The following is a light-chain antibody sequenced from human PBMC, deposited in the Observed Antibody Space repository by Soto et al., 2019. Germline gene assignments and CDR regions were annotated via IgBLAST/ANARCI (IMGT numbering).Light chain of an antibody. CDR3: QQLNTYPIT. Sequence: DIQLTQSPSFLSASVGDRVTITCRASQDISSYLAWYQQKPGKAPKLLIYAAFTLQSGVPLRFSGRRSGTEFTLTISSLQPEDFATYYCQQLNTYPITFGQGTRLEIK. V-gene: IGKV1-9*01. CDR1: QDISSY. CDR2: AAF. J-gene: IGKJ5*01.